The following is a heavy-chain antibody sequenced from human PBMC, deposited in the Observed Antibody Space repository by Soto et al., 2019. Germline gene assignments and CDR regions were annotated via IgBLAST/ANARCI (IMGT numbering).Heavy chain of an antibody. CDR1: GYTFTKYW. V-gene: IGHV1-46*01. J-gene: IGHJ4*02. D-gene: IGHD2-15*01. Sequence: QVQLVQSGAEVKKPGASVSVSCKAFGYTFTKYWMHWVRQAPGQGLEWMAIINPNNGDTTYAQNFQGRITVTGDTSTSTVNLELSSLRSEDTAVYYCAREEIGGSGSCYHDWGQGTLVTVSS. CDR3: AREEIGGSGSCYHD. CDR2: INPNNGDT.